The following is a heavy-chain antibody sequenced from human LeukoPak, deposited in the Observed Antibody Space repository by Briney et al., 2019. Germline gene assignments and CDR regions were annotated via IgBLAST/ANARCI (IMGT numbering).Heavy chain of an antibody. Sequence: ASVKVSCKASGGTFSSYAISWVRQAPGQGLEWMGRIIPILGIANYAQKFQGRVTITADKSTSTAYMELSSLRSEDTAVYYCARYGPAAMSANRAFDIWGQGTMVTVSS. J-gene: IGHJ3*02. CDR1: GGTFSSYA. CDR3: ARYGPAAMSANRAFDI. V-gene: IGHV1-69*04. CDR2: IIPILGIA. D-gene: IGHD2-2*01.